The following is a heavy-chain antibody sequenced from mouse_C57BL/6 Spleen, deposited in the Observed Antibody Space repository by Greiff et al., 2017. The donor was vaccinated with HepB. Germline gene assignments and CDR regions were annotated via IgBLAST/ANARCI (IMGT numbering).Heavy chain of an antibody. J-gene: IGHJ3*01. CDR3: AREGYDYDEGLAY. CDR2: ISDGGSYT. CDR1: GFTFSSYA. Sequence: DVMLVESGGGLVKPGGSLKLSCAASGFTFSSYAMSWVRQTPEKRLEWVATISDGGSYTYYPDNVKGRFTISRDNAKNNLYLQMSHLKSEDTAMYYCAREGYDYDEGLAYWGQGTLVTVSA. D-gene: IGHD2-4*01. V-gene: IGHV5-4*01.